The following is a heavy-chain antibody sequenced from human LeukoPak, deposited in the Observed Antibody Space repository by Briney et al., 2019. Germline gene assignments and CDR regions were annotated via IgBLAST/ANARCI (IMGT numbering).Heavy chain of an antibody. CDR1: GFTFSSYW. CDR2: IKQDGSEK. V-gene: IGHV3-7*03. Sequence: PGGSLRLSCAASGFTFSSYWMSWVRQAPGKGLEWLANIKQDGSEKYYVDSVKGRFTISRDNAKSSLYLQMNSLRAEDTAVYYCARVTRGTRITIFGVGNYYYYGMDVWGQGTTVTVSS. J-gene: IGHJ6*02. D-gene: IGHD3-3*01. CDR3: ARVTRGTRITIFGVGNYYYYGMDV.